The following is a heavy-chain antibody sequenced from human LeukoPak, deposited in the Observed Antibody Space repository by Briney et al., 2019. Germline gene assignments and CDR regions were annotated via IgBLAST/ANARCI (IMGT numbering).Heavy chain of an antibody. CDR3: AKEQVNDSGDYVVPLFDY. CDR2: ISGSGGST. Sequence: GGSLRLSCAASTFTFSRHAMTWVRQAPGKGLEWVSVISGSGGSTFYADSVKGRFTISRDNSKNTLYMQMNSPSAEDTALYYRAKEQVNDSGDYVVPLFDYWGQGTLVTVSS. CDR1: TFTFSRHA. D-gene: IGHD4-17*01. J-gene: IGHJ4*02. V-gene: IGHV3-23*01.